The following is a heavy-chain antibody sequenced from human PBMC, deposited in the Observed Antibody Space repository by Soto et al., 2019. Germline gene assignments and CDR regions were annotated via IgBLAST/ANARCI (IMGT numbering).Heavy chain of an antibody. CDR2: IIPIFGTA. CDR1: GGTFSSYA. V-gene: IGHV1-69*06. D-gene: IGHD6-19*01. J-gene: IGHJ4*02. CDR3: ARDIAVAGFPYYFDY. Sequence: GASVKVSCKASGGTFSSYAISWVRQAPGQGLEWMGGIIPIFGTANYAQKFQGRVTITADKSTSTAYMELSSLRSEDTAVYYCARDIAVAGFPYYFDYWGQGILVTVSS.